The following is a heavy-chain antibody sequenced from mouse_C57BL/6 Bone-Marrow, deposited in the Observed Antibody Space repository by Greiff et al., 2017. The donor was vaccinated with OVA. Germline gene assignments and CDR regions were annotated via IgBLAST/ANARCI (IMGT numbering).Heavy chain of an antibody. J-gene: IGHJ3*01. CDR2: IDPENGDT. D-gene: IGHD2-4*01. Sequence: VQLQQSGAELVRPGASVKLSCTASGFNIKDDYMHWVKQRPEQGLEWIGWIDPENGDTEYASKFQGKATITADTSSNTAYLQLSSLTSEDTAVYYWTTSYYDYDGAWFAYWGQGTLVTVSA. CDR1: GFNIKDDY. V-gene: IGHV14-4*01. CDR3: TTSYYDYDGAWFAY.